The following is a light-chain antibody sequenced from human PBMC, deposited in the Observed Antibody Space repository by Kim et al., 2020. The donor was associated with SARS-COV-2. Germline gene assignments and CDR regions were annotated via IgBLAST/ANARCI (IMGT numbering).Light chain of an antibody. CDR3: QPYDRSNHV. V-gene: IGLV6-57*01. Sequence: NFMLTQPHSVSESPGKTVTISCTRSSGSIASSYVQWYQQRPGSSPTTVIYENNRRPSGVPDRFSGSFDSSSNSASLTISGLKTEDEADYYCQPYDRSNHVFGGGTKVTVL. J-gene: IGLJ3*02. CDR1: SGSIASSY. CDR2: ENN.